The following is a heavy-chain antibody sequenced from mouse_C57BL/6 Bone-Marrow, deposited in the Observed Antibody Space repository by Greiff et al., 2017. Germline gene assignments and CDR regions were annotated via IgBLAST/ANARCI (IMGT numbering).Heavy chain of an antibody. CDR2: IRIKSSNYAT. J-gene: IGHJ3*01. CDR3: VRETTVPFAY. D-gene: IGHD1-1*01. CDR1: GFTFNTYS. V-gene: IGHV10-3*01. Sequence: EVQLVESGGGLVQPKGSLKLSCAASGFTFNTYSMHWVRQAPGKGLEWVARIRIKSSNYATYSADSVKDRFTISRDDSQSMLYLQMNNLKTEDTAMYYCVRETTVPFAYWGQGTLVTVSA.